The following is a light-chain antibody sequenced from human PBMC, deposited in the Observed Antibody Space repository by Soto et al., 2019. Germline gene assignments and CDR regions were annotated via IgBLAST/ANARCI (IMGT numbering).Light chain of an antibody. CDR2: GAS. CDR3: QKYNNWFLT. J-gene: IGKJ4*01. V-gene: IGKV3-15*01. Sequence: IVMTQSPAPLSVSPGERATLSCRASQSVSSNLDWYQQKPGQAPRLLIYGASTRATGIPARFSGSGSGTEFTLTISSLQSEDFAVYYCQKYNNWFLTFGGGTKVEIK. CDR1: QSVSSN.